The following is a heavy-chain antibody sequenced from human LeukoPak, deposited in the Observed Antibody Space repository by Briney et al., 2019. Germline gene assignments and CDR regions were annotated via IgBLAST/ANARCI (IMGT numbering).Heavy chain of an antibody. J-gene: IGHJ4*02. Sequence: GGSLRLSCAASGFTFSSYSMNWVRQAPGKGLEWVSYISSSSSTIYYADSVKGRFTISRDNAKNSLYLQMNGLRAEDTAVYYCATRNPYCSSTSCAKLGIGYWGQGTLVTVSS. CDR2: ISSSSSTI. CDR1: GFTFSSYS. CDR3: ATRNPYCSSTSCAKLGIGY. D-gene: IGHD2-2*01. V-gene: IGHV3-48*01.